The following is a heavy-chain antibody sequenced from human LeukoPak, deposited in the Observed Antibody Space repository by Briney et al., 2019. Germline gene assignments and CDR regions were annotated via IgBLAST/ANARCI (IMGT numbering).Heavy chain of an antibody. V-gene: IGHV3-7*01. D-gene: IGHD5-12*01. CDR1: GFTFSSYW. CDR3: GRGWPGYTSPLDY. J-gene: IGHJ4*02. CDR2: INQDGSEK. Sequence: GGSLRLSCAASGFTFSSYWMSWVRQAPGEGLKWVATINQDGSEKHYVDSVKGRFIISRDNAKNSLFLQMNSLRAEDTAVYYCGRGWPGYTSPLDYWGQGILVAVSS.